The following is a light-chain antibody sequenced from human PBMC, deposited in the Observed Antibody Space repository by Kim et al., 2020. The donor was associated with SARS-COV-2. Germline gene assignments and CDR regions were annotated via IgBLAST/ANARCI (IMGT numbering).Light chain of an antibody. CDR2: AAS. CDR1: QSISNY. J-gene: IGKJ4*01. CDR3: QQSYSTPLT. V-gene: IGKV1-39*01. Sequence: ESVGERVTINCRASQSISNYLNWYQQKPGKAPKLLIYAASSLQSGVPSRFSGSGSGTDFTLTISSLQPEDFATYYCQQSYSTPLTFGGGTKVEIK.